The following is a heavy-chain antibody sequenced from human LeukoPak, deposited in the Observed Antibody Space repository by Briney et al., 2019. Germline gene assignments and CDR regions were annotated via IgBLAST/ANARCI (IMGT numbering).Heavy chain of an antibody. J-gene: IGHJ6*03. CDR3: ARDRMRGYSYGYKGDYYYYMDV. V-gene: IGHV1-18*01. D-gene: IGHD5-18*01. CDR2: ISAYNGNT. Sequence: ASVKVSCKASGYTFTSYGISWVRRAPGQGLEWMGWISAYNGNTNYAQKLQGRVTMTTDTSTSTAYMELRSLRSDDTAVYYCARDRMRGYSYGYKGDYYYYMDVWGKGTTVTVSS. CDR1: GYTFTSYG.